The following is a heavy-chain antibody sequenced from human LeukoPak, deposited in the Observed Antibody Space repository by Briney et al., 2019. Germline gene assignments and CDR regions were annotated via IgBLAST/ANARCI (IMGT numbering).Heavy chain of an antibody. CDR2: IYYSGST. CDR3: ARVDTIFGVVSRFYY. J-gene: IGHJ4*02. V-gene: IGHV4-59*01. CDR1: GGSISSYY. Sequence: PSETLSLTCTVSGGSISSYYWSWIRQPAGKGLEWIGYIYYSGSTNYNPSLKGRVTISVDTSKNQFPLKLSSVTAADTAVYYCARVDTIFGVVSRFYYWGQGTLVTVSS. D-gene: IGHD3-3*01.